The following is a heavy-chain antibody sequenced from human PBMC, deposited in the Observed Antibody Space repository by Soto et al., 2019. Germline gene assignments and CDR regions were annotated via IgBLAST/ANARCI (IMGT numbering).Heavy chain of an antibody. CDR1: GYTFTSYG. CDR2: ISAYNGNT. D-gene: IGHD2-15*01. J-gene: IGHJ6*02. CDR3: ARDRASFSFVVVVAAQYYYYYGMDV. V-gene: IGHV1-18*01. Sequence: QVQLVQSGAEVKKPGASVKVSCKASGYTFTSYGISWVRQAPGQGLEWMGWISAYNGNTNYAQKLQGRVTMTTDTSTSTAYMELRSLRSDDTAVYYRARDRASFSFVVVVAAQYYYYYGMDVWGQGTTVTVSS.